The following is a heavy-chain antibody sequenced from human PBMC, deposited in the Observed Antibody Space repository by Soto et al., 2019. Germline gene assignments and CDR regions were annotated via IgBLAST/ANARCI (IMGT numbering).Heavy chain of an antibody. J-gene: IGHJ6*02. D-gene: IGHD2-15*01. CDR1: GYTFTGYY. Sequence: ASVKVSCKASGYTFTGYYMHWVRQAPGQGLEWMGWINPNSGGTNYAQKFQGWVTMTRDTSISTAYMELSRLRSDDTAVYYCAREGYCSGGSCYSVGYYGMDVWGQGTTVTVSS. CDR2: INPNSGGT. V-gene: IGHV1-2*04. CDR3: AREGYCSGGSCYSVGYYGMDV.